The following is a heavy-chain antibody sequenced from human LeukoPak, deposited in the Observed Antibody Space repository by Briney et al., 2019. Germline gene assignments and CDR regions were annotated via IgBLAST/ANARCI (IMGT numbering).Heavy chain of an antibody. CDR1: GYTFTSYG. D-gene: IGHD6-19*01. CDR2: INAGNGNT. CDR3: ARPEQFPPNAYYFDY. Sequence: ASVKVSCKASGYTFTSYGISWVRQAPGQGLEWMGWINAGNGNTKYSQKFQGRVTITRDTSASTAYMELSSLRSEDTAVYYCARPEQFPPNAYYFDYWGQGTLVTVSS. J-gene: IGHJ4*02. V-gene: IGHV1-3*01.